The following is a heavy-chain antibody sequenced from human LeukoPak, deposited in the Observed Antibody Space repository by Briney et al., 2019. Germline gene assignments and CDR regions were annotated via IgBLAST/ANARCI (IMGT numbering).Heavy chain of an antibody. V-gene: IGHV4-34*01. D-gene: IGHD3-16*01. CDR1: GGSFSGYY. J-gene: IGHJ6*03. CDR2: INHSGST. CDR3: ARAEPITGDMDV. Sequence: PSETLSLTCAVYGGSFSGYYWSWIRQPPGKGLEWIGEINHSGSTNYNPSLKSRVTISVGTSKNQFSLKLTSVTAADTAVYYCARAEPITGDMDVWGKGTTVTVSS.